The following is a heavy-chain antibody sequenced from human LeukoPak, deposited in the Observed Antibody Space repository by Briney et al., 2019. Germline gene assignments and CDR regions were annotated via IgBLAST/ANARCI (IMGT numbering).Heavy chain of an antibody. J-gene: IGHJ6*04. V-gene: IGHV3-30*18. Sequence: GGPLRLSCAASGFTFSSYGMHWVRQAPGKGLEWVAVISYDGSNTYYADSVKGRFTISRDNSKNTLYLQMNSLRAEDTAVYYCAKDGGSGSSYYYYGMDVWGKGTTVTVSS. D-gene: IGHD3-10*01. CDR2: ISYDGSNT. CDR1: GFTFSSYG. CDR3: AKDGGSGSSYYYYGMDV.